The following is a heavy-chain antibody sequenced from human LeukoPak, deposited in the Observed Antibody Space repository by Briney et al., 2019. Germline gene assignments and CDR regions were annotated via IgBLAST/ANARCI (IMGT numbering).Heavy chain of an antibody. CDR1: GGSISSGIYY. J-gene: IGHJ6*03. CDR3: ARESYGYAFYYYYMDV. V-gene: IGHV4-61*02. Sequence: SQTLSLTCTVSGGSISSGIYYWSWIRQPAGKGLEWIGRTHSSGNTNYNPSPESRVTVSVDMSRNKFSLKLSSVTAADTAVYYCARESYGYAFYYYYMDVWGKGTTVTVSS. D-gene: IGHD5-18*01. CDR2: THSSGNT.